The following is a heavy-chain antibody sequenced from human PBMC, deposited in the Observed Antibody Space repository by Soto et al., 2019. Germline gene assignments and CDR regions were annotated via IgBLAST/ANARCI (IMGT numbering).Heavy chain of an antibody. CDR1: GYTFTSYG. CDR2: ISAYNGNT. J-gene: IGHJ4*02. Sequence: GASVKVSCKASGYTFTSYGISWVRQAPGQGLEWMGWISAYNGNTNYAQKLQGRVTMTTDTSTSTAYMELRSLRSDDTAVYYCARSEVRDIVVVPAALPDYWGQGTLVTVSS. V-gene: IGHV1-18*01. D-gene: IGHD2-2*01. CDR3: ARSEVRDIVVVPAALPDY.